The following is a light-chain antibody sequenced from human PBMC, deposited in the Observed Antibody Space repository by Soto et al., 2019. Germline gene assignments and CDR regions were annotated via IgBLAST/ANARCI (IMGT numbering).Light chain of an antibody. CDR1: ESVSSY. CDR2: DAS. CDR3: HQGISWPYT. J-gene: IGKJ2*01. V-gene: IGKV3-11*01. Sequence: EIVLAQSPATLSLSPGERATISCRASESVSSYLGWYQQKPGQAPRLLIYDASHRTTGIPARFSGSGSGTDFTLTINSLEPDDFAVYYLHQGISWPYTFGQGTKLEIK.